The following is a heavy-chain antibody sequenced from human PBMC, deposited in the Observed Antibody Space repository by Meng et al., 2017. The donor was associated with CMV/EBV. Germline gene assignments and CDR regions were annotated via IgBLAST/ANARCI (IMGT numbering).Heavy chain of an antibody. J-gene: IGHJ4*02. CDR1: GYPFSTYG. D-gene: IGHD2-15*01. Sequence: QALLVQSGAGMKKPGASVKLSCNASGYPFSTYGITWVRQAPGQSLEWMGWISAYHGNTNYAQNLQDRVSMATDTATSTVYMELSSLRSDDTAVYYCARDAGSGRLTVDHWGQGTLVTVSS. CDR2: ISAYHGNT. V-gene: IGHV1-18*01. CDR3: ARDAGSGRLTVDH.